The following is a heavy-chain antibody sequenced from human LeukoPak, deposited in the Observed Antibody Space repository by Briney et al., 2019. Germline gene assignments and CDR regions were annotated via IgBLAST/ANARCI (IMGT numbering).Heavy chain of an antibody. CDR1: GFTFSSYA. CDR3: ARDTSFAVGATLDF. D-gene: IGHD1-26*01. CDR2: VSYDGSNK. Sequence: GGSLRLSCAASGFTFSSYAMHWVRQAPGKGLEWVAVVSYDGSNKYYANSVKGRFTISRDKSKNTLRLRMNSLRAEDTAIYYCARDTSFAVGATLDFWGQGTLVTVSS. J-gene: IGHJ4*02. V-gene: IGHV3-30*04.